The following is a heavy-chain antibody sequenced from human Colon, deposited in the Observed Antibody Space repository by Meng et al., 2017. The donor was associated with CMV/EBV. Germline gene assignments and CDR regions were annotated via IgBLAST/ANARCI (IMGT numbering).Heavy chain of an antibody. Sequence: YYMHWVRQATGQGLEWMGWMNPNSGNTGYAQKFQGRVTMTRNTSISTAYMELSSLRSDDTAVYYCARVTWVGLFIISYFDYWGQGTLVTVSS. CDR2: MNPNSGNT. V-gene: IGHV1-8*01. J-gene: IGHJ4*02. CDR3: ARVTWVGLFIISYFDY. CDR1: YY. D-gene: IGHD3-10*01.